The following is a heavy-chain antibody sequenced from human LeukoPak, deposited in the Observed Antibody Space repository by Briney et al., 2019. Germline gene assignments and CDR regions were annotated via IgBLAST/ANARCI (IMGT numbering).Heavy chain of an antibody. CDR1: GGSISSSSYY. CDR2: IYYSGST. V-gene: IGHV4-39*07. J-gene: IGHJ4*02. Sequence: SETLSLTCTVSGGSISSSSYYWGWIRQPPGKGLEWIGSIYYSGSTYYNPSLKSRVTISVDTSKNQFSLKLSFVTAADTAVYYCARDEGGNNYSYFDYWGQGTLVNVSS. D-gene: IGHD5-24*01. CDR3: ARDEGGNNYSYFDY.